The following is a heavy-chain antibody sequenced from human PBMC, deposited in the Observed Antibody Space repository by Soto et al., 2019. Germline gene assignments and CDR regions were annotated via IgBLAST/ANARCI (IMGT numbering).Heavy chain of an antibody. CDR3: DRARGNYYDGSPYFDY. Sequence: SETLSLTCTVSGGSVSSGSYYWSWIRQPPGKGLEWIGYIYYSGSTNYSPSLKSRVTISVDTSKNQFSLKLSSVTAADTAVYYRDRARGNYYDGSPYFDYWGQGTLVTVSS. D-gene: IGHD3-22*01. J-gene: IGHJ4*02. CDR2: IYYSGST. V-gene: IGHV4-61*01. CDR1: GGSVSSGSYY.